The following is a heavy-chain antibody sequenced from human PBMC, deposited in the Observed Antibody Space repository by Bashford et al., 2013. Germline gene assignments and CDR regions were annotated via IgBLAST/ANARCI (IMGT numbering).Heavy chain of an antibody. J-gene: IGHJ4*02. CDR3: ARDLMWGGSEVTSLIFDS. V-gene: IGHV3-30*04. CDR2: ISNDGQNA. D-gene: IGHD2-21*02. Sequence: VRQAPGRGLEWVALISNDGQNARYTDSVKGRFTVSRDNSKNMLFLQIDRPRAEDTAVYYCARDLMWGGSEVTSLIFDSWGQGTLVTVSS.